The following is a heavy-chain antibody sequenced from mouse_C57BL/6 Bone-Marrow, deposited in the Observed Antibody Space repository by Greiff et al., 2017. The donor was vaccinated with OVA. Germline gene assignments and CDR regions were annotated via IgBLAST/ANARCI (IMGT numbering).Heavy chain of an antibody. CDR2: IHPNSGST. CDR3: AGLGFPYYYAMDY. CDR1: GYTFTSYW. J-gene: IGHJ4*01. V-gene: IGHV1-64*01. Sequence: QVQLQQLGAELVKPGASVKLSCKASGYTFTSYWMHWVKQRPGQGLEWIGMIHPNSGSTNYNEKFKSKATLTVDKSSSTAYMQLSSLTSEDSAVYYCAGLGFPYYYAMDYWGQGTSVTVSS. D-gene: IGHD3-3*01.